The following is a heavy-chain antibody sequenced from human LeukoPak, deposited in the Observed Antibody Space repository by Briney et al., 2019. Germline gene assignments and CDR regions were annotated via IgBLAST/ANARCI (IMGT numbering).Heavy chain of an antibody. Sequence: SETLSLTCTVSGDSINSISYYWGWIRQPPGKGLQWIGSIYYNGTTYNNPSLKSRVTISVDTSKNQFSLRMRSVTAADTGVYYCARARGPEGIDSWGQGTLVTVSS. V-gene: IGHV4-39*07. J-gene: IGHJ4*02. CDR3: ARARGPEGIDS. CDR1: GDSINSISYY. CDR2: IYYNGTT. D-gene: IGHD1-14*01.